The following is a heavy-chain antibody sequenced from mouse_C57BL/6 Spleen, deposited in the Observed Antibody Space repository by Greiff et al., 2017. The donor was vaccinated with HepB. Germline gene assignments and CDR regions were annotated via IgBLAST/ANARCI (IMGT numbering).Heavy chain of an antibody. V-gene: IGHV5-9*01. CDR3: ARSLPYFDY. CDR1: GFTFSSYT. CDR2: ISGCDGNT. J-gene: IGHJ2*01. Sequence: EVKLVEPGGGLVKPGGSLKLSCAASGFTFSSYTMSWVRQTPEKRLEWVATISGCDGNTSYPDSVKGRFTISRDNAKHTLYLQMSSLRSEDTALYYCARSLPYFDYWGQGTTLTVSS. D-gene: IGHD6-5*01.